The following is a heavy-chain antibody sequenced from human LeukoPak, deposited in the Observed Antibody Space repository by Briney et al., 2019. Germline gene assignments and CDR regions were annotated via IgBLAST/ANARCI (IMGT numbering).Heavy chain of an antibody. D-gene: IGHD4-23*01. V-gene: IGHV3-23*01. CDR3: ARGGSYGGYHSY. CDR2: FSGAGGST. Sequence: GGSLRLSCAASGFTFSSYAMSWVRQAPGKGLEWVSSFSGAGGSTYYADSVKGRFTSSRDNSKNTLYLQMNSLRAEGTALYYCARGGSYGGYHSYWGQGTLVTVSS. J-gene: IGHJ4*02. CDR1: GFTFSSYA.